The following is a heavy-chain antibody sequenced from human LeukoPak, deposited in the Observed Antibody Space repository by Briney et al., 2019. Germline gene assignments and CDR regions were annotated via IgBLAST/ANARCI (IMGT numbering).Heavy chain of an antibody. Sequence: GGSLRLSCAASGFTFSSYWMHWVRHVPGKGLVWVSRINSDGSSTSYADSVKGRFTISRDNAKNTLYLQMNSLRAEDTAVYYCAKAGVVVVTLYYFDYWGQGTLVTVSS. CDR1: GFTFSSYW. J-gene: IGHJ4*02. V-gene: IGHV3-74*01. CDR3: AKAGVVVVTLYYFDY. D-gene: IGHD3-22*01. CDR2: INSDGSST.